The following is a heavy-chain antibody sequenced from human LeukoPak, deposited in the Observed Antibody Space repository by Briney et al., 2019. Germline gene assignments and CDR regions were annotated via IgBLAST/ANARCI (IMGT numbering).Heavy chain of an antibody. CDR1: GFTFSTYW. V-gene: IGHV3-7*03. CDR2: IKQDGSEK. Sequence: GGSLRLSCAASGFTFSTYWMSWVRQAPGEGLEWVANIKQDGSEKYYVDSVKGRFTISRDNSKNTLYLQMNSLRAEDTAVYYCAKLSGYFDYWGQGTLVTVSS. D-gene: IGHD1-26*01. J-gene: IGHJ4*02. CDR3: AKLSGYFDY.